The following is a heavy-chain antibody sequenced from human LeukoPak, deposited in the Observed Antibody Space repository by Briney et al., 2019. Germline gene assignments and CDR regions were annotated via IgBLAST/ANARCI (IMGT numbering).Heavy chain of an antibody. D-gene: IGHD2-2*01. CDR1: GYTFTSYG. Sequence: GASVKVSCKASGYTFTSYGISWVRPAPGQGLEWMGWISAYNGNTNYAQKLQGRVTMTTDTSTSTAYMELRSLRSDDTAVYYCARTLGYCSSTSCPTRAFDIWGQGTMVTVSS. V-gene: IGHV1-18*01. CDR3: ARTLGYCSSTSCPTRAFDI. J-gene: IGHJ3*02. CDR2: ISAYNGNT.